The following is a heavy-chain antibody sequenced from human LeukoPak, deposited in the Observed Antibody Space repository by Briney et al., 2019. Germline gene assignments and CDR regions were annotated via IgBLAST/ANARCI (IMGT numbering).Heavy chain of an antibody. CDR3: ARKGVTTLNHYYYYYGMDV. Sequence: SETLSLTCAVYGGSFSGYYWSWLRQPPGKGLEWIGEINHSGSTNYNPSLKSRVTISVDTSKNQFSLKLSSVTAADTAVYYCARKGVTTLNHYYYYYGMDVWGQGTTVTVSS. V-gene: IGHV4-34*01. CDR2: INHSGST. D-gene: IGHD5-12*01. CDR1: GGSFSGYY. J-gene: IGHJ6*02.